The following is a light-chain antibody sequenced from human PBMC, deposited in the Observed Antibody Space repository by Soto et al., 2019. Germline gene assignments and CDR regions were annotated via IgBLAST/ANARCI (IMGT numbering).Light chain of an antibody. Sequence: QSALTQPPSASGSPGQSVTISCTGTSSDVGGYNYVSWYQQHPGKAPKLMIYEVSKRPSGFPDRFSGSKSGNTASLTVSGLQAEDEADYYCSSYAGSKNSVFGGGTKLTVL. CDR1: SSDVGGYNY. CDR2: EVS. J-gene: IGLJ3*02. CDR3: SSYAGSKNSV. V-gene: IGLV2-8*01.